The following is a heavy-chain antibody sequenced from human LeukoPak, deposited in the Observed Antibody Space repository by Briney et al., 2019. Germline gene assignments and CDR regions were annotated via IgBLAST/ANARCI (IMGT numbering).Heavy chain of an antibody. CDR1: GFAFSAYW. CDR2: INEDATTI. Sequence: GGSLRLSCAASGFAFSAYWMHWVRQAPGKGLEWVSRINEDATTITYADSVKGRFIISRDNSKKSLYLQLTNLRAADTAVYYCVRDLILVWTPGDDFDFWGQGPLVIVSS. D-gene: IGHD3-16*01. CDR3: VRDLILVWTPGDDFDF. J-gene: IGHJ4*02. V-gene: IGHV3-74*01.